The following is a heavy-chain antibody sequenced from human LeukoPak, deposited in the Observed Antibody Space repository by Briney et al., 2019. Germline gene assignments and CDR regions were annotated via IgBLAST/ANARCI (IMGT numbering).Heavy chain of an antibody. D-gene: IGHD3-3*01. CDR1: GFTFSSYW. CDR3: ARVYDFWSGYYTLSPLYYYYGMDV. CDR2: IKQDGSEK. V-gene: IGHV3-7*04. Sequence: GGSLRLSCAASGFTFSSYWMSWVRQAPGKGLEWVANIKQDGSEKYYVDSVKGRFTISRDNAKNSLYLQRNSLRAEDTAVYYCARVYDFWSGYYTLSPLYYYYGMDVWGQGTTVTVSS. J-gene: IGHJ6*02.